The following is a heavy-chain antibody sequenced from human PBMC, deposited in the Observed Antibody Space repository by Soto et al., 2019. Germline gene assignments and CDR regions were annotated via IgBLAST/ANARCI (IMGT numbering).Heavy chain of an antibody. V-gene: IGHV1-8*01. D-gene: IGHD3-10*01. CDR2: MNPHSGNT. Sequence: ASVKVSCTTSGYTFTSYDINWVRQATGQGLEWMGWMNPHSGNTGYAQKFQGRVTMTRNTSIGTAYMELSSLRSEDTAVYYCAITPEVIIASDYYYYGMDVWGQGTTVTVSS. J-gene: IGHJ6*02. CDR3: AITPEVIIASDYYYYGMDV. CDR1: GYTFTSYD.